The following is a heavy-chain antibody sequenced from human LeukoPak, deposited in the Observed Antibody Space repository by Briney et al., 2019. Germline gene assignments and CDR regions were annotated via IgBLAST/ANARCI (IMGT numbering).Heavy chain of an antibody. Sequence: ASVKVSCKASGYTFTNYGFNWVRQAPGQGLEWMGWINSYSGNTYYAQKLQGRVTMTTDTSTTTVYMELRSLESDDTAVYYCARAPLKYDISTGHPSGYHYYGLDVWGKGTTVTVSS. V-gene: IGHV1-18*04. CDR2: INSYSGNT. CDR1: GYTFTNYG. CDR3: ARAPLKYDISTGHPSGYHYYGLDV. D-gene: IGHD3-9*01. J-gene: IGHJ6*04.